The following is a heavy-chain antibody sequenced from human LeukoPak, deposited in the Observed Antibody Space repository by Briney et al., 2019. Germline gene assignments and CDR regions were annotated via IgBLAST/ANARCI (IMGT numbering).Heavy chain of an antibody. CDR3: ARCAGYCSSTSCYVDY. V-gene: IGHV4-34*01. Sequence: SETLSLTCAVYGGSFSGYYWSWIRQPPGKGLEWIGEINHSGSTNYNPSLKSRVTISVDTSKNQFSLKLSSVTAADTAVYYCARCAGYCSSTSCYVDYWGQGTLVTVSS. J-gene: IGHJ4*02. D-gene: IGHD2-2*01. CDR1: GGSFSGYY. CDR2: INHSGST.